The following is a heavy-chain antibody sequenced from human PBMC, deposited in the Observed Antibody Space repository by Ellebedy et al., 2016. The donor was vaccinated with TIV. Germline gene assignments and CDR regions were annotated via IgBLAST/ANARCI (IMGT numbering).Heavy chain of an antibody. Sequence: SETLSLTXTVSGGSISSSSYYWGWIRQPPGKGLEWIGEINHSGSTNYNPSLKSRVTISVDTSKNQFSLKLSSVTAADTAVYYCARGREQWHRFDYWGQGSLVTVSS. V-gene: IGHV4-39*07. CDR1: GGSISSSSYY. CDR3: ARGREQWHRFDY. D-gene: IGHD6-19*01. CDR2: INHSGST. J-gene: IGHJ4*02.